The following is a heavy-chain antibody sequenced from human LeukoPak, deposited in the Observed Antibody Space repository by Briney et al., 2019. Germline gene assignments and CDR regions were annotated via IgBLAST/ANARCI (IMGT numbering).Heavy chain of an antibody. D-gene: IGHD3-10*01. Sequence: PGGSLRLSCVASGITFSNYAFSWVRQAPGKGLEWVGRIKSKGDGETIDNAAPVKGRFTMSRDDSKATLYLQMNSLKAEDTAVYYCTTDLGLTMIRGVIVYWGQGALVTVSS. CDR3: TTDLGLTMIRGVIVY. J-gene: IGHJ4*02. V-gene: IGHV3-15*01. CDR1: GITFSNYA. CDR2: IKSKGDGETI.